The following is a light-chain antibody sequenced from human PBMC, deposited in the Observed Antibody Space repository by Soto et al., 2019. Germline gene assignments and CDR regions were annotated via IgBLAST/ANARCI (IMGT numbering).Light chain of an antibody. CDR3: QQYGSSPLT. Sequence: EIVLTQSPGTLSLSPGERATLPCRASQSVSSNYLAWYQQKPGQAPRLLIYGASSRATGIPDRFTGSGSGTDFTLTISRLEPEDFAVYYCQQYGSSPLTFGGGTKVDI. V-gene: IGKV3-20*01. CDR1: QSVSSNY. J-gene: IGKJ4*01. CDR2: GAS.